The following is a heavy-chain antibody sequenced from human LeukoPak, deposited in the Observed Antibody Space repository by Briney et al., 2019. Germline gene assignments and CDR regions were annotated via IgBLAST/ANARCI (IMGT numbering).Heavy chain of an antibody. CDR3: ARDLLWFGEAYFDY. Sequence: PSQTLSLTCAVSGGSISSGDYSWSWIRQPPGKGLEWIGYIYHSGRTCYNPSLKSRVTISIDRSKNQFSLKLSSVTAADTAVYYCARDLLWFGEAYFDYWGQGTLVTVSS. D-gene: IGHD3-10*01. CDR1: GGSISSGDYS. J-gene: IGHJ4*02. V-gene: IGHV4-30-2*01. CDR2: IYHSGRT.